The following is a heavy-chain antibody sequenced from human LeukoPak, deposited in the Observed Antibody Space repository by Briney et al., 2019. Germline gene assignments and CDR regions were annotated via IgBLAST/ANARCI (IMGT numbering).Heavy chain of an antibody. CDR3: ARVKYGSGSDDY. CDR1: GFTFSSYE. D-gene: IGHD3-10*01. J-gene: IGHJ4*02. V-gene: IGHV3-48*03. CDR2: ISSSGSTI. Sequence: TGGSLRLSCAASGFTFSSYEMNWVRQAPGKGLEWVSYISSSGSTIYYADSVKGRFTISRDNAKNSLYLHMNSLRAEDTAVYYCARVKYGSGSDDYWGQGTLVTVSS.